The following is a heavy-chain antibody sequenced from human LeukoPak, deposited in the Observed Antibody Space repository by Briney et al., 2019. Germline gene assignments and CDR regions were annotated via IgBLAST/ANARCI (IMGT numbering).Heavy chain of an antibody. V-gene: IGHV4-38-2*01. CDR2: IYHSGST. J-gene: IGHJ5*02. Sequence: SETLSLTCAVSGYSISSGYYWGWIRQPPGKGLEWIGSIYHSGSTYYNPSLNSRVTISVDTSNNQFSLKLSSVTAADTAVYYCARSYCGGDCYSPWSQGTLVTVSS. D-gene: IGHD2-21*02. CDR1: GYSISSGYY. CDR3: ARSYCGGDCYSP.